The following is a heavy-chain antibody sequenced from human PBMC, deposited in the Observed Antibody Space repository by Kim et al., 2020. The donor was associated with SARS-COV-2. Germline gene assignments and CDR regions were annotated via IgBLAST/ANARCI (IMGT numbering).Heavy chain of an antibody. D-gene: IGHD1-7*01. Sequence: GGSLRLSCAASGFTLSGYAMNWVRLAPGKGLEWVSAISGSGGTTYYADSVKGRFTISRDNSNSTLSLQMNRLRVEDTAVYYCARVPNYAHYINWFDPWGQRTLVTVSS. CDR3: ARVPNYAHYINWFDP. V-gene: IGHV3-23*01. CDR2: ISGSGGTT. CDR1: GFTLSGYA. J-gene: IGHJ5*02.